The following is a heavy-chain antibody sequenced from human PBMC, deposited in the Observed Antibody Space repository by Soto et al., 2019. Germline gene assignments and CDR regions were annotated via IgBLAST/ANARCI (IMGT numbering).Heavy chain of an antibody. CDR2: ISGSGGST. CDR1: GFTFSSYA. V-gene: IGHV3-23*01. D-gene: IGHD3-16*01. Sequence: GGSLRLSCATSGFTFSSYAMSWVRQAPGKGLEWVSAISGSGGSTYYADSVKGRFTISRDNSKNTLYLQMNSLRAEDTAVYYCAKDGDYDYVWGSLVGYYYYYGMDVWGQGTTVTVSS. J-gene: IGHJ6*02. CDR3: AKDGDYDYVWGSLVGYYYYYGMDV.